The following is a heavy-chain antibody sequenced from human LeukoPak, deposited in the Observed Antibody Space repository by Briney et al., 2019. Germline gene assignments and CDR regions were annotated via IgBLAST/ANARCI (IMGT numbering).Heavy chain of an antibody. CDR2: ISGSGSST. D-gene: IGHD1/OR15-1a*01. J-gene: IGHJ3*02. V-gene: IGHV3-23*01. CDR1: GFTFLNYV. Sequence: GGSLRLSCAASGFTFLNYVMSWVRQAPGKGLEWVSGISGSGSSTYYADSVKGRFTISRDNSKNTLYLQMNSLRAEDTAVYYCARGWNTTPRSGFDIWGLGTMVTVSS. CDR3: ARGWNTTPRSGFDI.